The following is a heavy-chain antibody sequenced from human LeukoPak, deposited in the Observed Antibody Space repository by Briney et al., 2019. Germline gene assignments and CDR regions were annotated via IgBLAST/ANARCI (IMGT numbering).Heavy chain of an antibody. D-gene: IGHD2-2*01. CDR2: MSSSNSFI. CDR3: ARGPTSWVDY. J-gene: IGHJ4*02. V-gene: IGHV3-21*01. CDR1: GFTFSTQA. Sequence: GGSLRLSCAASGFTFSTQAMVWVRQAPGRGLEWVSSMSSSNSFIDYGDSVKGRFTISRDNAEHSLYLQMNSLRGEDTAVYYCARGPTSWVDYWGEGTLVTASS.